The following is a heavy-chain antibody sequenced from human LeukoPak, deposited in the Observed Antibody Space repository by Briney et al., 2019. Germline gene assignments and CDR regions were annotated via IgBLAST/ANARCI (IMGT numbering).Heavy chain of an antibody. V-gene: IGHV3-23*01. CDR3: AKDPSSGWYAFDY. CDR2: ISGSGGST. CDR1: GFTFSSYA. D-gene: IGHD6-19*01. Sequence: GGSLRLSCAASGFTFSSYAMSWVRQAPGKGLEWVSAISGSGGSTYYADSVKGRFTISRDNSKNTLYLQMYSLRAEDTAVYYCAKDPSSGWYAFDYWGQGTLVTVSS. J-gene: IGHJ4*02.